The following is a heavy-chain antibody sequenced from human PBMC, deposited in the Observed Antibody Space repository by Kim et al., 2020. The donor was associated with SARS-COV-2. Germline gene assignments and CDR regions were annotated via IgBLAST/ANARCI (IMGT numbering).Heavy chain of an antibody. CDR2: ISGSGGST. J-gene: IGHJ6*03. V-gene: IGHV3-23*01. Sequence: GGSLRLSCAASGFTFSSYAMSWVRQAPGKGLEWVSAISGSGGSTYYADSVKGRFTISRDNSKNTLYLQMNSLRAEDTAVYYCAKDLAVRGYYYYMDVWGKGTTVTVSS. D-gene: IGHD3-10*01. CDR3: AKDLAVRGYYYYMDV. CDR1: GFTFSSYA.